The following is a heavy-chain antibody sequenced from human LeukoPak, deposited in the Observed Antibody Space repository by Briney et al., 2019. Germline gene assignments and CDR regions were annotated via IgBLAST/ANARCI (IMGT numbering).Heavy chain of an antibody. Sequence: ETLSLTCAVYGGSFSGYYWSWIRQPPGKGLEWIGEINHSGSTNYNPSLKSRVTISVDTSKNQFSLKLSSVTAADTAVYYCARHSTDYYDSSGYYYPRALYYFDYWGQGTLVTVSS. CDR3: ARHSTDYYDSSGYYYPRALYYFDY. J-gene: IGHJ4*02. CDR2: INHSGST. D-gene: IGHD3-22*01. CDR1: GGSFSGYY. V-gene: IGHV4-34*01.